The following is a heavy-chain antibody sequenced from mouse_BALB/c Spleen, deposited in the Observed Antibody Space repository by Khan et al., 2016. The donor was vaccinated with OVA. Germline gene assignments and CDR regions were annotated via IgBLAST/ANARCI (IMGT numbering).Heavy chain of an antibody. CDR3: TRSDDSYYCDY. D-gene: IGHD2-4*01. J-gene: IGHJ2*01. CDR1: GYSFTSYW. Sequence: VQLQQSGTVLARPGASVKMSCKASGYSFTSYWMHWVKQRPGQGLEWIGAIYPGISDTRYNQKFKGKAKLTAVTSASTAYMEFSSLTNEDSAVYYCTRSDDSYYCDYWGQGTTLTVSS. V-gene: IGHV1-5*01. CDR2: IYPGISDT.